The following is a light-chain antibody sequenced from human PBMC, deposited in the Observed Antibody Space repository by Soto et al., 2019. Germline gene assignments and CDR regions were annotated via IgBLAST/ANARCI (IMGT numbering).Light chain of an antibody. J-gene: IGLJ1*01. CDR2: EVT. CDR3: SSHTSGSTRV. V-gene: IGLV2-14*01. Sequence: QSVLTQPAPVSGSPGRSIAISCTGTSGDVGGYDYVSWYQQHPDKAPKLMIYEVTRRPSWFSNRFSGSKSGNTASLTISGLHPEDEADYYCSSHTSGSTRVFGSGTKVTVL. CDR1: SGDVGGYDY.